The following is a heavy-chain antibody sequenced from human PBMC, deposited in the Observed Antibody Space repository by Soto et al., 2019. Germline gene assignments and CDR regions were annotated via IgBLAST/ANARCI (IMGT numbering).Heavy chain of an antibody. Sequence: ASVKVSCKASGYTFTSYGISWVRQAPGQGLEWMGWISAYNGNTNYAQKLQGRVTMTTDTSTSTAYMELRSLRSDDTAVYYCARDPRLRFLEWLSYGMDVWGQGTTVTVYS. CDR2: ISAYNGNT. CDR3: ARDPRLRFLEWLSYGMDV. V-gene: IGHV1-18*04. CDR1: GYTFTSYG. J-gene: IGHJ6*02. D-gene: IGHD3-3*01.